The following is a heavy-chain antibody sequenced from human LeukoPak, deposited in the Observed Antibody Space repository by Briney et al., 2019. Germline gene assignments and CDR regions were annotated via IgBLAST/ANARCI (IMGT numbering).Heavy chain of an antibody. CDR3: AKVAGNIYYFDY. CDR2: ISYNGGKI. V-gene: IGHV3-30*02. J-gene: IGHJ4*02. Sequence: PGGSLRLSCAASGFSFSIYGMQWVRQAPDTGLEWVTYISYNGGKIHYSDSVKGRFTISRDNSKNTLYLQMNSLRAEDTAVYYCAKVAGNIYYFDYWGQGALVTVSS. D-gene: IGHD4-23*01. CDR1: GFSFSIYG.